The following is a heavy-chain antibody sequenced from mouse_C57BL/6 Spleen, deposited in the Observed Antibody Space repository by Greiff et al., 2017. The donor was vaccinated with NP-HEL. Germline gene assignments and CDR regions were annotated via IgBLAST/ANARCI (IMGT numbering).Heavy chain of an antibody. CDR1: GYTFTSYW. J-gene: IGHJ2*01. Sequence: QVQLQQPGAELVRPGSSVKLSCKASGYTFTSYWMDWVKQRPGQGLEWIGNIYPSDSETHYNQKFKDKATLTVDKSSSTAYMQLSSLTSEDSAVYYCARYPSTGSFDYWGQGTTLTVSS. D-gene: IGHD4-1*02. CDR2: IYPSDSET. V-gene: IGHV1-61*01. CDR3: ARYPSTGSFDY.